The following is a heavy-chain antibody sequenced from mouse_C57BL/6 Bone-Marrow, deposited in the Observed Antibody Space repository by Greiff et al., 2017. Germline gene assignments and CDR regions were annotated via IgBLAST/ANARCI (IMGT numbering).Heavy chain of an antibody. Sequence: EVQLQESGPGLVKPSQSLSLTCSVTGYSITSGYYWNWIRQFPGNKLEWMGYISYDGSNNYNPSLKNRISITRDTSKNQFFLKLNSVTTEDTATYYCAREGYYYGSSYFDYWGQGTTLTGSS. CDR2: ISYDGSN. J-gene: IGHJ2*01. CDR3: AREGYYYGSSYFDY. D-gene: IGHD1-1*01. CDR1: GYSITSGYY. V-gene: IGHV3-6*01.